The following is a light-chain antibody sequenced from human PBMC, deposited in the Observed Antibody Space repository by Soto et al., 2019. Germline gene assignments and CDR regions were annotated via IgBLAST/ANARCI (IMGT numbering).Light chain of an antibody. V-gene: IGKV3-15*01. J-gene: IGKJ5*01. CDR2: GVS. CDR3: QQYTNWPIT. Sequence: VVMTQSPATLSVSPGERATLSCRASQTVYNNYLAWYQQKPGQAPRLLIYGVSARATGVPVRFSGSGSGTEYTLTISSLQSEDFAVYYCQQYTNWPITFGQGTRLEIK. CDR1: QTVYNN.